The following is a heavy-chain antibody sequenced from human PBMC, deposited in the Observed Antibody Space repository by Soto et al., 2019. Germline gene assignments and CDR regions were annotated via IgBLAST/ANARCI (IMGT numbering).Heavy chain of an antibody. CDR3: ARELGGSWYNWFDP. J-gene: IGHJ5*02. V-gene: IGHV3-53*01. Sequence: HLVGSLRLSCAVSGFTVSSNSITWVRQAPGQGLEWVSVLHSDVSTYYVDSVKGRFVISRDNSKNTVYLQMNSLRAEDTAIYYCARELGGSWYNWFDPWGQGTLVTVSS. CDR2: LHSDVST. D-gene: IGHD2-15*01. CDR1: GFTVSSNS.